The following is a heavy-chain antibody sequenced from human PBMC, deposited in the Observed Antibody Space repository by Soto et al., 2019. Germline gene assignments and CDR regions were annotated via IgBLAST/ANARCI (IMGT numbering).Heavy chain of an antibody. J-gene: IGHJ4*02. CDR2: IYYSGST. Sequence: SETLSLTCTVSNGSISSYYWSWVRQPPGKGLEWIGHIYYSGSTYYNPSLKSRVTISVDTSKNQFSLKLSSVTAADTAVYYCARESLYDFWSGFDYWGQGTLVTVSS. D-gene: IGHD3-3*01. CDR3: ARESLYDFWSGFDY. CDR1: NGSISSYY. V-gene: IGHV4-59*12.